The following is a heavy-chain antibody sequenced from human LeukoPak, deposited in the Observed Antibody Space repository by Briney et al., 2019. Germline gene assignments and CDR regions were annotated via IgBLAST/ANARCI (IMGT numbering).Heavy chain of an antibody. J-gene: IGHJ6*03. D-gene: IGHD6-6*01. Sequence: SVTVCLKSAGGRFISYSITMVRQPPAQGKGWMGGIVPIFGTANNAQKFQGRVTITTDESTSTAYMELSSLRSEDTAVYYCARALISAQAYYYYYCMDVWGKGTTVTVSS. CDR3: ARALISAQAYYYYYCMDV. V-gene: IGHV1-69*05. CDR2: IVPIFGTA. CDR1: GGRFISYS.